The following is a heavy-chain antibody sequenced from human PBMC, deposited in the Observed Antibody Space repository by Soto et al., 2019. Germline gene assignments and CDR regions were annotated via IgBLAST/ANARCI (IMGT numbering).Heavy chain of an antibody. V-gene: IGHV4-4*02. CDR2: IYHSGST. Sequence: QVQLQESGPGLVKPSGTLSLTCAVSGGSISSSNWWSWVRQPPGKGLEWIGEIYHSGSTNYNPSLKSRVXXSXDXXKNQFSLKLSSVTAADTAVYYCASYSSGWYVGYSYWGQGTLVTVSS. D-gene: IGHD6-19*01. CDR3: ASYSSGWYVGYSY. CDR1: GGSISSSNW. J-gene: IGHJ4*02.